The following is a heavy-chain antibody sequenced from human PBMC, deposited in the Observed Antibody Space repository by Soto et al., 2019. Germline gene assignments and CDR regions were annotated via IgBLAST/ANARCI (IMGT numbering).Heavy chain of an antibody. D-gene: IGHD6-19*01. CDR1: GGSISRSNW. J-gene: IGHJ4*02. V-gene: IGHV4-4*02. Sequence: QVQLQESGPGLVEPSGTLSLTCAVSGGSISRSNWWGWVRQSPGKGLEWIGEISHSGSTKYNPSLKSRVTISMDKSENQFSLNLSSVTAADTAGYYCARDSSRWYSSGWYEVGALEYWGQGTLVTVSS. CDR3: ARDSSRWYSSGWYEVGALEY. CDR2: ISHSGST.